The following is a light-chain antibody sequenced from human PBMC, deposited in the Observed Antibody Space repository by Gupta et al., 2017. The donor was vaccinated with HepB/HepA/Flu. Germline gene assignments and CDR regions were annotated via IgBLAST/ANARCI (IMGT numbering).Light chain of an antibody. V-gene: IGKV3-20*01. CDR2: GAS. CDR1: QSVSSSY. J-gene: IGKJ1*01. CDR3: QQYGSSPTST. Sequence: EIVLTQSPGTLSLSPGERATLSCRASQSVSSSYLAWYQQKPGQAPRLLIYGASSRDTGIPDRFSGSGYGTDFTLTISRREPEDFAVYYCQQYGSSPTSTFGQGTKVEIK.